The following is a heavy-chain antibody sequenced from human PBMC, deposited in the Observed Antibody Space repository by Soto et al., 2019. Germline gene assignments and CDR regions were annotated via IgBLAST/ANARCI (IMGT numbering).Heavy chain of an antibody. CDR2: MNPNSGNT. CDR3: ARASGSSYWFDP. D-gene: IGHD1-26*01. J-gene: IGHJ5*02. V-gene: IGHV1-8*01. Sequence: ASVKVSCKASGYTFTSYDINWVRQATGQGLEWMGWMNPNSGNTSYAQKLQGRVTMTTDTSTSTAYMELRSLRSDDTAVYYCARASGSSYWFDPWGQGTLVTVSS. CDR1: GYTFTSYD.